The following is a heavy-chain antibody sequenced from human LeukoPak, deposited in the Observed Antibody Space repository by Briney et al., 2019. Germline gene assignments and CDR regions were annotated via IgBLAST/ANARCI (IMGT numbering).Heavy chain of an antibody. D-gene: IGHD3-10*01. V-gene: IGHV1-2*02. CDR3: ARDYYGSGSSPFDY. Sequence: GASVKVSCKASGYTFTGYYMHWVRQAPGQGLEWMGWINPNSGGTNYAQKFQGRVTMTRDTSISTAYMELSRLRSDDTAVYYCARDYYGSGSSPFDYWGQGTLVTVSS. J-gene: IGHJ4*02. CDR1: GYTFTGYY. CDR2: INPNSGGT.